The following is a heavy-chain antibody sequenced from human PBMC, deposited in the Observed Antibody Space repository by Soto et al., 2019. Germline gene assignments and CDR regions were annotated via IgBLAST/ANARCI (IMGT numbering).Heavy chain of an antibody. D-gene: IGHD5-18*01. J-gene: IGHJ4*01. Sequence: GESLKISWAASVFTVSSYAMSWVRQSPGKGLEWVSAISGSGGSTYYADSVKGRFTISRDNSKNTLYLQMNSLRAEDTAVYYCEKEGYSYVDYARHGTLITVSS. CDR2: ISGSGGST. CDR1: VFTVSSYA. V-gene: IGHV3-23*01. CDR3: EKEGYSYVDY.